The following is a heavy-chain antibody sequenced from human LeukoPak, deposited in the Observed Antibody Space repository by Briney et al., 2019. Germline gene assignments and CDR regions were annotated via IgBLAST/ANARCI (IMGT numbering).Heavy chain of an antibody. V-gene: IGHV3-48*03. D-gene: IGHD5-24*01. CDR3: TRTKEMATISYFDS. CDR2: IDSSGSTI. J-gene: IGHJ4*02. Sequence: GGSLRLSRAASGFTFSSYEMNWVCQAPGKGLEWVSYIDSSGSTIHYADSVKGGSTISRENAKNSLYLQMNSLRAEDTAVYYCTRTKEMATISYFDSWGQGTLVTVSS. CDR1: GFTFSSYE.